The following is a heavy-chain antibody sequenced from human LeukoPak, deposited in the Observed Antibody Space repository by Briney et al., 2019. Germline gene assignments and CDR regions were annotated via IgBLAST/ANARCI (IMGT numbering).Heavy chain of an antibody. D-gene: IGHD3-22*01. Sequence: GGSLRLSCAASGFTFDNYRMSWVRQAPGKGLEWVSAISGSGGSTYYADSVKGRFTISRDNSKNTLYLQMNSLRAEDTAVYYCAKAGGYYDQNFDYWGQGTLVTVSS. CDR3: AKAGGYYDQNFDY. V-gene: IGHV3-23*01. CDR2: ISGSGGST. J-gene: IGHJ4*02. CDR1: GFTFDNYR.